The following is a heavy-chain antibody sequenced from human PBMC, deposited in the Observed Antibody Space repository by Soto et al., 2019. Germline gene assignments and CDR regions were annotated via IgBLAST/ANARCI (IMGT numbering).Heavy chain of an antibody. CDR1: GFTFSSYG. V-gene: IGHV3-33*01. CDR3: ARDVFVQQLVDYYYGMDV. J-gene: IGHJ6*02. CDR2: IWYDGSNK. Sequence: PGGSLRLSCAASGFTFSSYGMHWVRQAPGKGLEWVAVIWYDGSNKYYADSVKGRFTISRDNSKNTLYLQMNSLRAEDTAVYYCARDVFVQQLVDYYYGMDVWGQGTTVTVSS. D-gene: IGHD6-13*01.